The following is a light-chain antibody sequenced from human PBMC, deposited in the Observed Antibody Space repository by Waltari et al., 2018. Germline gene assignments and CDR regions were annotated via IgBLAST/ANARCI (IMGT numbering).Light chain of an antibody. CDR3: CSYAGSRDYV. J-gene: IGLJ1*01. CDR2: DVS. V-gene: IGLV2-11*01. Sequence: QSALTQPRPVSGSPGQSVTISCTGTSSDVGGYNYVSWYQQHPGKAPKLMIYDVSKRPSGVPDRFSGSKSGNTASLTISGLQAEDEADYYCCSYAGSRDYVFGTGTKVTVL. CDR1: SSDVGGYNY.